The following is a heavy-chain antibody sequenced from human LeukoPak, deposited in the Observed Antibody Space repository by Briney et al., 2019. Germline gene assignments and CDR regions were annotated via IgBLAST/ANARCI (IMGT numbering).Heavy chain of an antibody. CDR1: GYTFTSYY. Sequence: ASVKVSCKASGYTFTSYYMHWVRQAPGQGLEWMGIINPSGGSTSYAQKFQGRVTMTRNTSISTTYMELSSLRSEDTAVYYCARVLYYYYYGMDVWGQGTMVTVSS. V-gene: IGHV1-46*01. CDR3: ARVLYYYYYGMDV. CDR2: INPSGGST. J-gene: IGHJ6*02.